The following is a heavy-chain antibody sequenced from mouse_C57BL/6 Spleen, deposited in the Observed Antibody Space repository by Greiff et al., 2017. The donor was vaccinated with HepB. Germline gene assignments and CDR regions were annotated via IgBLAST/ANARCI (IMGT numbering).Heavy chain of an antibody. CDR3: ARPSRSYEVWYFDV. J-gene: IGHJ1*03. CDR1: GYSITSGYY. V-gene: IGHV3-6*01. Sequence: ESGPGLVKPSQSLSLTCSVTGYSITSGYYWNWIRQFPGNKLEWMGYISYDGSNNYNPSLKNRISITRDTAKNQFFLKLNSVTTEDTATYYCARPSRSYEVWYFDVWGTVTTVTVSS. CDR2: ISYDGSN. D-gene: IGHD1-1*01.